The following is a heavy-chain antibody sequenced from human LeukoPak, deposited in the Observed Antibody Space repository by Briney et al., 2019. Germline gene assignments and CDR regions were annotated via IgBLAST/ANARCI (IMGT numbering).Heavy chain of an antibody. Sequence: GGSPRLSCAASGFTFSSYGMHWVRQAPGKGLEWVAFIRYDGSNKYYADSVKGRFTISRDNSKNTLYLQMNSLRAEDTAVYYCAKDLYCSGGSCYSGYFDYWGQGTLVTVSS. CDR1: GFTFSSYG. CDR2: IRYDGSNK. D-gene: IGHD2-15*01. J-gene: IGHJ4*02. V-gene: IGHV3-30*02. CDR3: AKDLYCSGGSCYSGYFDY.